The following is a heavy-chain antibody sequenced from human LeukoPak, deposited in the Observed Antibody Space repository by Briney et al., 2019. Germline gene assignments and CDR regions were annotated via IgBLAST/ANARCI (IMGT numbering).Heavy chain of an antibody. J-gene: IGHJ6*04. CDR2: IWYDGSNK. CDR1: GFTFSSHG. Sequence: GSLRLSCAASGFTFSSHGMHWVRQAPGKGLEWVAVIWYDGSNKYYADSVKGRFTISRDNSKNTLYLQMNSLRAEDTAVYYCARDRAAAGMYYYYGMDVWGKGTTVTVSS. CDR3: ARDRAAAGMYYYYGMDV. V-gene: IGHV3-33*01. D-gene: IGHD6-13*01.